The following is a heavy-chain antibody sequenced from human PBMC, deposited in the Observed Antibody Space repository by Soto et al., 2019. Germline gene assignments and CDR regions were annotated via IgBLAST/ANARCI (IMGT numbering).Heavy chain of an antibody. Sequence: SETLSLTCAVYGGSFSGYYWSWIRQPPGKGLEWIGEINHSGSTNYNPSLKSRVTISVDTSKNQFSLKLSSVTAADTAVYYCARGVRYFDWLLYYYGMDVWGQGTTVT. J-gene: IGHJ6*02. CDR3: ARGVRYFDWLLYYYGMDV. CDR2: INHSGST. D-gene: IGHD3-9*01. CDR1: GGSFSGYY. V-gene: IGHV4-34*01.